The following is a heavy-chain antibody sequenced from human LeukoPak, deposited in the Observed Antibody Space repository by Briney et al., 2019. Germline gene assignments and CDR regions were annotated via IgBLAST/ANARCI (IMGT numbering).Heavy chain of an antibody. D-gene: IGHD6-13*01. V-gene: IGHV3-23*01. CDR3: AKRATSLPSPIAAAGTGILQWYFDL. Sequence: PGGSLRLSCAASGFTFSSYAMSWVRQAPGKGLEWVSAISGSGGSTYYADSVKGRFTISRDNSKNTLYLQMNSLRAEDAAVYYCAKRATSLPSPIAAAGTGILQWYFDLWGRGTLVTVSS. CDR2: ISGSGGST. CDR1: GFTFSSYA. J-gene: IGHJ2*01.